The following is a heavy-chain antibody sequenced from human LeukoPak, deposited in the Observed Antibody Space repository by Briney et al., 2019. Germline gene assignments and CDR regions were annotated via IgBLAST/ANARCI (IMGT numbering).Heavy chain of an antibody. CDR2: IWYDGSQK. D-gene: IGHD3-16*01. CDR1: GFTFSSYG. V-gene: IGHV3-33*01. CDR3: ARWGTAASIDY. Sequence: GGSLRLSCVASGFTFSSYGIHWVRQAPGKGLGWVAVIWYDGSQKYCADSVKGRFTISRDNSKNTVYLQMNSLRAEDTAVYYCARWGTAASIDYWGQGTLVTVSS. J-gene: IGHJ4*02.